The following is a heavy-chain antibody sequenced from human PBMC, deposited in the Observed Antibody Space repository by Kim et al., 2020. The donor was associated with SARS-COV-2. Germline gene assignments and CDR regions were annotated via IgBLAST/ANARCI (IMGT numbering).Heavy chain of an antibody. D-gene: IGHD3-10*01. J-gene: IGHJ5*02. CDR1: GGSISSGSFY. CDR3: ARQSNWEIWFGELSWFDP. V-gene: IGHV4-39*01. Sequence: SETLSLTCTVSGGSISSGSFYCGWIRQPPGKGLEWIGTLYYSGITYYNPSLKSRVTISVDTSKNQFSLKLRSVTAADTAVYYCARQSNWEIWFGELSWFDPWGQGTLVTVSS. CDR2: LYYSGIT.